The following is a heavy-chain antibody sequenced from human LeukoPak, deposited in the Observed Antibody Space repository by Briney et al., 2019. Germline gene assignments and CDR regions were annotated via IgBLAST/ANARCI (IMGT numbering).Heavy chain of an antibody. V-gene: IGHV2-70*04. D-gene: IGHD1-26*01. Sequence: SGPALLKPAPALTLTCTYTGFSLSTSGMRLSWIRQPPGKALERLAPNGWDDDKFYRTSLKTRLTISKDTYKHQSVLTTTNMDLVDTATYYCARMTYSGNYWTSFDNWGQGTLVTVSS. J-gene: IGHJ4*02. CDR1: GFSLSTSGMR. CDR3: ARMTYSGNYWTSFDN. CDR2: NGWDDDK.